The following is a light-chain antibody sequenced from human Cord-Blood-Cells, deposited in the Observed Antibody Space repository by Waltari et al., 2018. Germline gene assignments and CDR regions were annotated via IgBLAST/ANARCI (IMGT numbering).Light chain of an antibody. J-gene: IGKJ5*01. Sequence: EIVMTQSPATLSVSPGERATLSCRAGQSVSSNLDWYQQKPGQAPRLLIYGASTRATGIPARFSGSGSGTEFTLTISSLQSEDFAVYYCQQYNNWPITFGQGTRLEIK. CDR3: QQYNNWPIT. CDR1: QSVSSN. V-gene: IGKV3-15*01. CDR2: GAS.